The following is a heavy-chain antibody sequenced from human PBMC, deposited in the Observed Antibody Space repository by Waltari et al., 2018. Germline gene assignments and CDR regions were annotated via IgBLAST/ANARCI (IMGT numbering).Heavy chain of an antibody. CDR2: ISDMGGNT. Sequence: EVLLLESGGGLVQPGGSLRLSCAASGFPFSAYTMTWVRQAPGKGLEWVSGISDMGGNTYYADSVKGRFTISRDNSKNTLYLQMSSLRAEDTALYHCARVDNRSPSCYWGQGTLVTVSS. V-gene: IGHV3-23*01. J-gene: IGHJ4*02. D-gene: IGHD6-6*01. CDR1: GFPFSAYT. CDR3: ARVDNRSPSCY.